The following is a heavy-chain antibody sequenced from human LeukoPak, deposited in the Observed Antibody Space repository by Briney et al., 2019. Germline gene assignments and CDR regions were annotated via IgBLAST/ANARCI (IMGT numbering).Heavy chain of an antibody. CDR1: GFTFSSYG. D-gene: IGHD6-25*01. J-gene: IGHJ4*02. Sequence: GGSLRLSCAASGFTFSSYGMHWVRQAPDKGLEWVAAISYDGSNKYYADSVKGRFTISRDNSKNTLYLQMNSLRAEDTAVYYCAKDRSGGVNHYFDYWGQGTLVTVSS. CDR2: ISYDGSNK. CDR3: AKDRSGGVNHYFDY. V-gene: IGHV3-30*18.